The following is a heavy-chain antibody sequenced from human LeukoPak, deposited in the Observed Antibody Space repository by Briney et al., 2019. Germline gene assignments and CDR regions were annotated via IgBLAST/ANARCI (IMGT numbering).Heavy chain of an antibody. J-gene: IGHJ4*02. CDR2: ISGGGGST. V-gene: IGHV3-23*01. CDR3: AKLRSKALSGCGDY. Sequence: GGSLRLSCAASGFTFSSYAMIWVRQAPGKGLEWVSVISGGGGSTYYADSVKGRFTISRDNTKNTLFLQMSSLRAEDTAIYYCAKLRSKALSGCGDYWGQGILVSVSS. D-gene: IGHD1-1*01. CDR1: GFTFSSYA.